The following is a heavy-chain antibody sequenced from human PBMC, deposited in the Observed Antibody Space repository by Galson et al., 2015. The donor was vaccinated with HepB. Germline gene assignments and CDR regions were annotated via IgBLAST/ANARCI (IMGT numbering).Heavy chain of an antibody. Sequence: SVKVSCKASGYTFTSYYMHWVRQAPGQGLEWMGIINPSGGSTSYAQKFQGRVTMTRDTSTSTVYMELSSLRAEDTAVYYCASLAWEQGGWFDPWGQGTLVTVSS. CDR3: ASLAWEQGGWFDP. D-gene: IGHD1/OR15-1a*01. V-gene: IGHV1-46*01. CDR2: INPSGGST. J-gene: IGHJ5*02. CDR1: GYTFTSYY.